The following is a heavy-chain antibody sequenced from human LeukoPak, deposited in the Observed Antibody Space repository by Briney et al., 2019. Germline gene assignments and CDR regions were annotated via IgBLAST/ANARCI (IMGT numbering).Heavy chain of an antibody. V-gene: IGHV1-69*13. CDR3: ARQSRDGYNYLQH. CDR2: IIPIFGTA. CDR1: GGTFSSYA. J-gene: IGHJ1*01. Sequence: SVKVSCKASGGTFSSYAISWVRQAPGQGLEWMGGIIPIFGTANYAQKFQGRVTITADESTSTAYMELSSLRSEDTAVYYFARQSRDGYNYLQHWGQCTLVNVSS. D-gene: IGHD5-24*01.